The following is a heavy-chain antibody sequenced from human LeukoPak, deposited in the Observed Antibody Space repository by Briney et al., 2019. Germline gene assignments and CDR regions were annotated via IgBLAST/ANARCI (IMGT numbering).Heavy chain of an antibody. CDR3: ASYPCGGGSPCYYYYYMDV. J-gene: IGHJ6*03. CDR1: GGTFSSYA. D-gene: IGHD2-21*01. CDR2: IIPIFGTA. V-gene: IGHV1-69*05. Sequence: SVKVSCKASGGTFSSYAISWVRQAPGQGLEWMGGIIPIFGTANYAQKFQGRVTITTDESTSTAYMELSSLRSEDTAVYYCASYPCGGGSPCYYYYYMDVWGKGTTVTVSS.